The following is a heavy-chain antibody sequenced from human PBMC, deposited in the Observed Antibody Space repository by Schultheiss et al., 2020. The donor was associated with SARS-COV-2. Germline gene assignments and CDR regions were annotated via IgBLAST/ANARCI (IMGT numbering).Heavy chain of an antibody. CDR1: GGSISSSSYY. CDR3: ARHQSSGLDY. Sequence: SETLSLSCTVSGGSISSSSYYWGWIRQPPGKGLEWIGYIYYSGSTYYNPSLKSRVTISVDTSKNQFSLKLSSVTAADTAVYYCARHQSSGLDYWGQGTLVTVSS. J-gene: IGHJ4*02. CDR2: IYYSGST. D-gene: IGHD6-19*01. V-gene: IGHV4-39*01.